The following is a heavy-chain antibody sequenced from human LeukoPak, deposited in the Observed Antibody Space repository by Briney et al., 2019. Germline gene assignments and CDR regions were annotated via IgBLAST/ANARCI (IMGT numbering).Heavy chain of an antibody. V-gene: IGHV3-64*01. CDR1: GFTFSSYA. CDR3: ARGRGIAAAGTYYFDY. Sequence: GGSLRLSCAASGFTFSSYAMHWVRQAPGKGLEYVSAISSNGGSTYYANSVKGRFTISRDNSKNTLYLQMGSLRTEDMAVYYCARGRGIAAAGTYYFDYWGQGTLVTVS. D-gene: IGHD6-13*01. J-gene: IGHJ4*02. CDR2: ISSNGGST.